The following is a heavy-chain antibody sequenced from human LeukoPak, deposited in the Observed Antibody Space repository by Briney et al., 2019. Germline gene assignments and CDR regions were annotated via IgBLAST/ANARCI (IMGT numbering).Heavy chain of an antibody. J-gene: IGHJ4*02. CDR3: ARHLPGYSGGYSWGFDY. Sequence: GDSLKTSGKGSGYRFTSYRIAGLRQMPGKGLDWMGITYPGDAATRYSPSFQGQVTISADTSISTPYLQSRSLQPSDTSMYYCARHLPGYSGGYSWGFDYWGQGTLVTVSS. D-gene: IGHD1-26*01. V-gene: IGHV5-51*01. CDR1: GYRFTSYR. CDR2: TYPGDAAT.